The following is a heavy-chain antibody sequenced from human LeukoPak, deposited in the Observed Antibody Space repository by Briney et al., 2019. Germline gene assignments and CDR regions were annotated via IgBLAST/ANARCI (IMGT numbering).Heavy chain of an antibody. J-gene: IGHJ6*03. CDR2: IYYSGNT. CDR3: ARVDRMVRGVIITRNPNYYYYMDV. D-gene: IGHD3-10*01. CDR1: GGSISYYY. V-gene: IGHV4-59*08. Sequence: SETLSLTCTVSGGSISYYYWSWIRQPPGKGLEWIGYIYYSGNTNYNPSLKSRVTISVDTSKNQFSLKLSSVTAADTAVYYCARVDRMVRGVIITRNPNYYYYMDVWGKGTTVTVSS.